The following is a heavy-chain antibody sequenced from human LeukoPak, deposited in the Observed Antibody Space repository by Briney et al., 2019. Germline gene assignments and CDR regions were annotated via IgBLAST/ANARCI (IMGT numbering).Heavy chain of an antibody. CDR2: ISGNNGNT. J-gene: IGHJ4*02. D-gene: IGHD5-18*01. CDR1: DYTFIRYG. V-gene: IGHV1-18*01. CDR3: AKTGFSYGRFDY. Sequence: ASVKVSCKSSDYTFIRYGISWVRQAPGQGLEWMGWISGNNGNTNYAQRHQDRLTMTTDTSTNTAYMELKSLRYDDTAVYYCAKTGFSYGRFDYWGQGTLVTVSS.